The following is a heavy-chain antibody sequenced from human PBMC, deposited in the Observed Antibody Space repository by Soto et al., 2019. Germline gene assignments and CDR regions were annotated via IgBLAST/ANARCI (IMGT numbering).Heavy chain of an antibody. CDR2: MNPNSGDT. D-gene: IGHD5-12*01. J-gene: IGHJ4*02. CDR3: ARGRGYDASFDY. Sequence: QVQLVQSGAEVQKPGASVKVSCKASGYTFTTYDINWVRQATGQGLGWMGWMNPNSGDTGYAQKFQGRVTMTRNTSISTAYMELSSLRSEDTAVYYCARGRGYDASFDYWGQGTLVTVSS. CDR1: GYTFTTYD. V-gene: IGHV1-8*01.